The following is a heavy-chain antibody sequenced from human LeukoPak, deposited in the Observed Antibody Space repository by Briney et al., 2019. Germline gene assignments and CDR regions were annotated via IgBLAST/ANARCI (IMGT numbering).Heavy chain of an antibody. CDR2: ISSSGSTI. CDR1: GFSFSSYE. CDR3: ARRRDSSGMGAFDI. D-gene: IGHD3-22*01. V-gene: IGHV3-48*03. J-gene: IGHJ3*02. Sequence: GGSLRLSCAASGFSFSSYEMNWVRQAPGKGLEWLSYISSSGSTIYYGDSVKGRFTISRDNAKNSLYLQMNSLRAEDTAVYHCARRRDSSGMGAFDIWGQGTMVTVSS.